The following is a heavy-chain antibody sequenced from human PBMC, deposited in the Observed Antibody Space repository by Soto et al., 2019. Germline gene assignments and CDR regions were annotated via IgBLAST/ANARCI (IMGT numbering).Heavy chain of an antibody. D-gene: IGHD4-17*01. Sequence: QVQLQESGPGLVKPSGTLSLTCAVSGGSISSNNWWNWFRQPPGKGLEWIGEIYHSGSTNYNPSLKSRVTLSVDKSKNEFSLKLGSVTAADTAMYYCARAGDYPLTGAFDVWGQGTMVTVSS. CDR3: ARAGDYPLTGAFDV. CDR1: GGSISSNNW. V-gene: IGHV4-4*02. J-gene: IGHJ3*01. CDR2: IYHSGST.